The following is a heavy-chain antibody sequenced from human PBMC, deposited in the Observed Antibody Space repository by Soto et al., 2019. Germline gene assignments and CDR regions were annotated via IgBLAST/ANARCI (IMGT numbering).Heavy chain of an antibody. J-gene: IGHJ5*02. Sequence: QVQLVQSGAEVKKPGSSVKVSCKASGGTFSSYTISWVRQAPGQGLEWMGRIIPILGIANYAQKFQGRVTSTADNSTSTAYMELSSLISEATAVYDCARAPSLVGATPFDPWGQGTLVTVS. CDR3: ARAPSLVGATPFDP. V-gene: IGHV1-69*02. CDR2: IIPILGIA. D-gene: IGHD1-26*01. CDR1: GGTFSSYT.